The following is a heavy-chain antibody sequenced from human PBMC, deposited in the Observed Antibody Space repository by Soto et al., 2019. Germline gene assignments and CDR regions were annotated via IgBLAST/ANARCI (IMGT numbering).Heavy chain of an antibody. J-gene: IGHJ6*02. CDR2: ISGSGSHT. V-gene: IGHV3-23*01. CDR3: AKSDYYYYGLDV. Sequence: PGGSLRLSCAASGFTFSTYAMSWVRQAPGKGLEWVSAISGSGSHTYYADSVKGRFTFSRDNSKNTLYLQMNSLRAEDTAVYYCAKSDYYYYGLDVRGQGTTVPVSS. CDR1: GFTFSTYA.